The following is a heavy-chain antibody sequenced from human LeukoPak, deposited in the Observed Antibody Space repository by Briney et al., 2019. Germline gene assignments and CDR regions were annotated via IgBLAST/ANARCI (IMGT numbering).Heavy chain of an antibody. D-gene: IGHD3-16*02. CDR2: ISSSSSYI. Sequence: PGGSLRLSCAASGFTVSSNYMNWVRQAPGKGLEWVSSISSSSSYIYYADSVKGRFTISRDNAKNSLYLQMNSLRAEDTAVYYCARVKPYDYVWGSYRSQAHYYYGMDVWGQGTTVTVSS. V-gene: IGHV3-21*01. CDR1: GFTVSSNY. CDR3: ARVKPYDYVWGSYRSQAHYYYGMDV. J-gene: IGHJ6*02.